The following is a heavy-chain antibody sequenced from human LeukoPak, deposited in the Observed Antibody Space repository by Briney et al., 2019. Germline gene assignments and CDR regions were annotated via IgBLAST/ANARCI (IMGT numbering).Heavy chain of an antibody. D-gene: IGHD2-21*02. J-gene: IGHJ4*02. V-gene: IGHV4-4*07. CDR3: ARFPLAYCGGDCYSDY. CDR2: IYTSGST. CDR1: GGSISSNY. Sequence: SETLSLTCTVSGGSISSNYWSWIRQPAGKGLEWIGRIYTSGSTNYNPSLKSRVTMSVDTSENQFSLKQRSVTAADTAVYYCARFPLAYCGGDCYSDYWGQGTLVTVSS.